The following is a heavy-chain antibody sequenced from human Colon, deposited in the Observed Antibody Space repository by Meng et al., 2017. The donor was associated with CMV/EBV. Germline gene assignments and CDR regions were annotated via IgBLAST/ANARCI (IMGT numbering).Heavy chain of an antibody. J-gene: IGHJ4*02. CDR2: INGNSGDT. CDR1: GYTFSGHY. Sequence: ASVKVSCKGSGYTFSGHYIHWVRQAPGQGLEWMGWINGNSGDTNYAQKFQGRVTLTRDTSIRTAYMELSSLRSDDTAVYYCARENGFRREGAGNLDYWGQGTLVTVSS. CDR3: ARENGFRREGAGNLDY. V-gene: IGHV1-2*02. D-gene: IGHD2-8*01.